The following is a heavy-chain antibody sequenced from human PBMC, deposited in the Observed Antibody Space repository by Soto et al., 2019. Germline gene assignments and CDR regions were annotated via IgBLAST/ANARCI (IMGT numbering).Heavy chain of an antibody. CDR1: GFTFSSYS. Sequence: GGSLRLSCAASGFTFSSYSMNWVRQAPGKGLEWVSSISSSSSYIYYADSVKGRFTISRDNAKNSLYLQMNSLRAEDTAVYYCARAGHFGELTSVTFGDAFDIWGQGTMVTVSS. J-gene: IGHJ3*02. CDR2: ISSSSSYI. V-gene: IGHV3-21*01. D-gene: IGHD3-16*02. CDR3: ARAGHFGELTSVTFGDAFDI.